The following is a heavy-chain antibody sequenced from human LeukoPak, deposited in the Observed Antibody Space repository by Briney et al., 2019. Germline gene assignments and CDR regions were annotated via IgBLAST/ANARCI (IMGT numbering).Heavy chain of an antibody. CDR1: GFTVSSNY. J-gene: IGHJ4*02. CDR3: ARDANYYDSRGYYYIY. CDR2: IYSAGST. V-gene: IGHV3-53*01. Sequence: GGSLRLSCAASGFTVSSNYMSWVRQAPGKGLEWVSAIYSAGSTYYGDSVKGRFTISRDNSKDTLYLQMNNLRAEDTAVYYCARDANYYDSRGYYYIYWGQGTLVTVSS. D-gene: IGHD3-22*01.